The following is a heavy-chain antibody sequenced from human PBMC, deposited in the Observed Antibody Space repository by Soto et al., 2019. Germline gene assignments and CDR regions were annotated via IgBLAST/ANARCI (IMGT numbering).Heavy chain of an antibody. Sequence: PSETLSLTCTVAGGSISPYYWSWIRQPPGKGLEWIGYIYYNGNTNYNPSLKSRVTMSVDTSKNQFSLKLNSVTAADTAAYYCARNVDTTRAYYFDYWGQGALVTVSS. CDR3: ARNVDTTRAYYFDY. CDR1: GGSISPYY. J-gene: IGHJ4*02. CDR2: IYYNGNT. D-gene: IGHD5-18*01. V-gene: IGHV4-59*01.